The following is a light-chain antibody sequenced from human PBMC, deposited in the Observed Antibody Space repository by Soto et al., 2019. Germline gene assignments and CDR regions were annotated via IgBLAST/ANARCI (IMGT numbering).Light chain of an antibody. CDR3: QSYDNSLSGSDV. CDR1: SSNIGAGYD. CDR2: LNV. Sequence: QPVLTHPPSGSGAPRRRVIISCTESSSNIGAGYDVNWYQQLPGTARKLLIYLNVNRPSGVPDRFSGSKSATSASLAISGLQAEDEAEYYCQSYDNSLSGSDVFGTGTKVTVL. V-gene: IGLV1-40*01. J-gene: IGLJ1*01.